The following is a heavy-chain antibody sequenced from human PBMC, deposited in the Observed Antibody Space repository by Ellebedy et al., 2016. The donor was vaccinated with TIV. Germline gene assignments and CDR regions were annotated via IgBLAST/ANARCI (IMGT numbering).Heavy chain of an antibody. CDR2: INSDGSNT. V-gene: IGHV3-74*01. CDR3: ARGVVGAGNGNEY. J-gene: IGHJ4*02. Sequence: GESLKISCAASGFTFSDHYMDWVRQAPGKGLVWVSRINSDGSNTSYVDSVKGRFTISRDSAKNTLYLQMNSLRAEDTAVYYCARGVVGAGNGNEYWGRGTLVTVSS. D-gene: IGHD2-15*01. CDR1: GFTFSDHY.